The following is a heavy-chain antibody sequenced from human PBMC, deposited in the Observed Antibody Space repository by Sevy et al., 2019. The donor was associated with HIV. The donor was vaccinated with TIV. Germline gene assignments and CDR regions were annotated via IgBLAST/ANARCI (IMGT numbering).Heavy chain of an antibody. CDR2: IFYSGNT. Sequence: SETLSLTCSVSGGSISRNSYDWGWIRQPPGKGLEWIGSIFYSGNTCYATSLRSRVTISVDTSKNQFSLNLSSVTDADTAVYYCVRHGGLVDRGFDFWGQGTLVTVSS. J-gene: IGHJ4*02. D-gene: IGHD2-21*01. CDR3: VRHGGLVDRGFDF. CDR1: GGSISRNSYD. V-gene: IGHV4-39*01.